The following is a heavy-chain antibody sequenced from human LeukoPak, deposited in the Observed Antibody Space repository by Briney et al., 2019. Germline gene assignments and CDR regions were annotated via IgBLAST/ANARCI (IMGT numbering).Heavy chain of an antibody. Sequence: SETLSLTCTVSGGSISSYYWGWIRQPPGKGLEWIGYIYYSGSTNYNPSLKSRVTISVDTSKNQFSLKLSSVTAADTAVYYCARARYCSGGSCLNWFDPWGQGTLVTVSS. CDR1: GGSISSYY. CDR3: ARARYCSGGSCLNWFDP. CDR2: IYYSGST. D-gene: IGHD2-15*01. V-gene: IGHV4-59*01. J-gene: IGHJ5*02.